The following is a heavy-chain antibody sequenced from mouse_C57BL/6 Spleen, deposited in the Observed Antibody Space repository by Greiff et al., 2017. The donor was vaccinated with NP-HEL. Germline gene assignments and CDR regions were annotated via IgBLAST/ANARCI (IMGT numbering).Heavy chain of an antibody. CDR2: ISYDGSN. CDR1: GYSITSGYY. V-gene: IGHV3-6*01. D-gene: IGHD2-3*01. J-gene: IGHJ2*01. Sequence: EVKLMESGPGLVKPSQSLSLTCSVTGYSITSGYYWNWIRQFPGNKLEWMGYISYDGSNNYNPSLKNRISITRDTSKNQFFLKLNSVTTEDTATYYCAREYDYIDYWGQGTTLTVSS. CDR3: AREYDYIDY.